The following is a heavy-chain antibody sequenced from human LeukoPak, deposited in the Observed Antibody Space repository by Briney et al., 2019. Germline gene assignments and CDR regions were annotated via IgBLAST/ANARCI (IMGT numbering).Heavy chain of an antibody. Sequence: GGSLRLSCAASGFTFSLYAMNWARQAPGKGLEWVSYINSGSSDKHYTESVRGRFTISRDNAKKTLYLQMNSLRAEDTAVYFCARDTYEPGLIDFWGQGTLVSVSS. D-gene: IGHD3-3*01. CDR1: GFTFSLYA. CDR3: ARDTYEPGLIDF. V-gene: IGHV3-21*05. CDR2: INSGSSDK. J-gene: IGHJ4*02.